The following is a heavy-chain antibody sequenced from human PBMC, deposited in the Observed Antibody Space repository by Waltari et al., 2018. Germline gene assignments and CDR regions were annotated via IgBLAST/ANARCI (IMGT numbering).Heavy chain of an antibody. V-gene: IGHV3-11*01. J-gene: IGHJ4*02. D-gene: IGHD2-15*01. CDR1: GFTFSDYY. Sequence: QVQLVESGGGLVKPGGSLRLSCAASGFTFSDYYMSWIRQAPGKGAEVISYMSRNANAIYYADSVKGRFTISRDNAKNSLYLQMNSLRAEDTAVYYCARDLVGWWVFDYWGQGTLVTVSS. CDR2: MSRNANAI. CDR3: ARDLVGWWVFDY.